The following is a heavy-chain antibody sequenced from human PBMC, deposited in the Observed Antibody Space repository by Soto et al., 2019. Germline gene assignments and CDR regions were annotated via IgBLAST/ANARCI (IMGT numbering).Heavy chain of an antibody. CDR1: GGSISSVGHY. Sequence: SETLSLTCSVSGGSISSVGHYWTWIRQQPGKGLEWIGYSYYSGSTDYNPSLKSRATISVDRSKNQFSLNLTSVTAADTAIYYCARESGGYDSFTRYGLDVWGQGTTVTVSS. CDR2: SYYSGST. V-gene: IGHV4-31*03. D-gene: IGHD5-12*01. J-gene: IGHJ6*02. CDR3: ARESGGYDSFTRYGLDV.